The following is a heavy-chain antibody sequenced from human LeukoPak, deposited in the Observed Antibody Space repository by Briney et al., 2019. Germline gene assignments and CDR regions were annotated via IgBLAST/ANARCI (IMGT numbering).Heavy chain of an antibody. CDR1: GFTVSSNY. J-gene: IGHJ3*02. D-gene: IGHD3-3*01. CDR3: ARDRVAGFWDI. Sequence: GGSLRLSCAASGFTVSSNYMSWVRQAPGKGLEWVSVIYSGGSTYYADSAKGRFTISRDNSKNTLYLQMNSLRAEDTAVYYCARDRVAGFWDIRGQGTMVTVSS. CDR2: IYSGGST. V-gene: IGHV3-53*01.